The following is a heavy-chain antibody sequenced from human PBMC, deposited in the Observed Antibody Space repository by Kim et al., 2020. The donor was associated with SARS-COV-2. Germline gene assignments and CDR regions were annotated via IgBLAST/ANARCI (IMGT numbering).Heavy chain of an antibody. J-gene: IGHJ4*02. Sequence: SETLSLTCAVYGGSFSGYYWSWIRQPPGKGLEWIGEINHSGSTNYNPSLKSRGTISVDTSKNQFSLKLSSVTAADTAVYYCARSPGGAARPRFDYWGQGTLVTVSS. CDR3: ARSPGGAARPRFDY. CDR1: GGSFSGYY. V-gene: IGHV4-34*01. CDR2: INHSGST. D-gene: IGHD6-6*01.